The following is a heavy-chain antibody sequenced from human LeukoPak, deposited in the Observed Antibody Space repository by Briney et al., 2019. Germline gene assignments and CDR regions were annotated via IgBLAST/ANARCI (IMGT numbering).Heavy chain of an antibody. CDR3: TSTYYYDSSGYSIDY. J-gene: IGHJ4*02. Sequence: PGGSLRLSCAASGFPFSGSAMHWVRQASGKGLEWVGRIRSKANSYATAYAASVKGRFTISRDDSKNTAYLQMNSLKTEDTAVYYCTSTYYYDSSGYSIDYWGQGTLVTVSS. CDR2: IRSKANSYAT. D-gene: IGHD3-22*01. V-gene: IGHV3-73*01. CDR1: GFPFSGSA.